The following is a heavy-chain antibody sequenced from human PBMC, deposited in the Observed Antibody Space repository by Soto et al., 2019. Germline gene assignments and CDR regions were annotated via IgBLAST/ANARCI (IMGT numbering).Heavy chain of an antibody. V-gene: IGHV3-23*01. CDR2: MSGSGGST. CDR1: GVTFSSYG. CDR3: AKVVVPSAIRSFFDY. Sequence: XGSLRLSCAASGVTFSSYGMSWVRQAPGKGLEWVSSMSGSGGSTYYADSVKGRFTISRDNSKNTLYLQMNSLRAEDTAVYYCAKVVVPSAIRSFFDYWGQGTLVTVSS. J-gene: IGHJ4*02. D-gene: IGHD2-2*02.